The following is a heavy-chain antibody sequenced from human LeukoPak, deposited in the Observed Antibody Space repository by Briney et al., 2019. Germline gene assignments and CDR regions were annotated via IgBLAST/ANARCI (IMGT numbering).Heavy chain of an antibody. CDR3: ARHAGMGYSSGWYFFDY. Sequence: SETLSLTCTVSGGSISSSSYYWGWIRQPPGKGLEWIGSIYYSGSTYYNPSLKSRVTISVDTSKNQFSLKLSSVTAADTAVYYCARHAGMGYSSGWYFFDYRGQGTLVTVSS. J-gene: IGHJ4*02. CDR2: IYYSGST. V-gene: IGHV4-39*01. CDR1: GGSISSSSYY. D-gene: IGHD6-19*01.